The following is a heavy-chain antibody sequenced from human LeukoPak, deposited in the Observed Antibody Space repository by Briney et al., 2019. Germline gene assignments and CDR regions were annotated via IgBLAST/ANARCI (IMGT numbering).Heavy chain of an antibody. CDR3: AKEMTYYYDSSGPNGDAFDI. CDR2: ISGSGGST. Sequence: GGTLRLSCAASGFTFSSYAMSWVRQAPGKGLEWVSAISGSGGSTYYADSVKDRFTISRDNSKNTLYLQMNSLRAEDTAVYYCAKEMTYYYDSSGPNGDAFDIWGQGTMVTVSS. V-gene: IGHV3-23*01. CDR1: GFTFSSYA. D-gene: IGHD3-22*01. J-gene: IGHJ3*02.